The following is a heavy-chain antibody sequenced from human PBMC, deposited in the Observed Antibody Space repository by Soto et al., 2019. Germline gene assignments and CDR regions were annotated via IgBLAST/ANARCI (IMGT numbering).Heavy chain of an antibody. Sequence: GGSLRLFCAASGFSFSSYAMSWVRQAPGKGLEWVSGIGGGGDDTDYAVSVKGRFTISRDNSRNTMFLQMNSLRAEDTAVYYCAKGWAGYYDSSGYYSYDAFDIWGQGTMVTVSS. D-gene: IGHD3-22*01. CDR2: IGGGGDDT. J-gene: IGHJ3*02. CDR1: GFSFSSYA. V-gene: IGHV3-23*01. CDR3: AKGWAGYYDSSGYYSYDAFDI.